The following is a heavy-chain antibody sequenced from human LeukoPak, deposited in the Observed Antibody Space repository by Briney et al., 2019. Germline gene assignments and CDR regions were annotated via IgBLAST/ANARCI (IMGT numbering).Heavy chain of an antibody. J-gene: IGHJ4*02. V-gene: IGHV3-23*01. Sequence: GGSLRLSCLTSGFSLSTNAMSWVRQAPGKGLEWVSGISGSGASTYYADSVKGRFTISRDDSRNSLYLQMNSLRGENTAVYYCAKDVGKWESLHYFDYWGQGTLVTVSS. D-gene: IGHD1-26*01. CDR3: AKDVGKWESLHYFDY. CDR2: ISGSGAST. CDR1: GFSLSTNA.